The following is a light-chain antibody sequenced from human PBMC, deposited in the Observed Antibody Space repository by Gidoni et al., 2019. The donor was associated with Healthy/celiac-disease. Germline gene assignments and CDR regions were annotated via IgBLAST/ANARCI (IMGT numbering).Light chain of an antibody. CDR2: LGS. V-gene: IGKV2-28*01. CDR3: MQALQTPLT. Sequence: DIVMTQSPLPLPVTPGEPASISCRSSQSLLHSNGYNYLDWYLQKPGQSPQLLIYLGSNRASGVPDRFSGSGSGTDFTLKISRVEAEDVGVYYCMQALQTPLTFGGXTKVEIK. J-gene: IGKJ4*01. CDR1: QSLLHSNGYNY.